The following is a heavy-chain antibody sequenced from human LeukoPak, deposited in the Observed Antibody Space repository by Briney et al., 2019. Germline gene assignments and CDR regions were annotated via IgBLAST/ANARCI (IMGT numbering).Heavy chain of an antibody. CDR3: AREVATTRGGAFDI. CDR2: ISSSSSYI. V-gene: IGHV3-21*01. CDR1: GFTFSSYS. J-gene: IGHJ3*02. Sequence: GGSLRLSCAASGFTFSSYSMNWVRQAPGKGLEWVSSISSSSSYIYYADSVKGRFTISRDNAKNSLYLQMNSLRAEDTAVYYCAREVATTRGGAFDIWGQGTMVTVSS. D-gene: IGHD5-12*01.